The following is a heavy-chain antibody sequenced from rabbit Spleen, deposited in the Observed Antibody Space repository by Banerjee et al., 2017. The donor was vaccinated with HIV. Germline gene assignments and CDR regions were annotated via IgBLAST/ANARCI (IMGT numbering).Heavy chain of an antibody. CDR1: GFSFTTGHY. V-gene: IGHV1S45*01. CDR2: IYGGSSDIT. Sequence: QEQLVESGGGLVKPEGSLTLTCTASGFSFTTGHYMCWVRQAPGKGLEWIGCIYGGSSDITYYASWAKGRFTISKTSSTTVTLQMSSLTAADTATYFCAREGYWTSGWDDLSLWGQGTLVTVS. J-gene: IGHJ3*01. D-gene: IGHD4-1*01. CDR3: AREGYWTSGWDDLSL.